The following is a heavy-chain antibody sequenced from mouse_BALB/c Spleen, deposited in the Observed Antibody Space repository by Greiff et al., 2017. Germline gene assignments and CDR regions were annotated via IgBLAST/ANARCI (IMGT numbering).Heavy chain of an antibody. J-gene: IGHJ4*01. CDR3: ARGGYGNFAMDY. V-gene: IGHV5-6-3*01. D-gene: IGHD2-10*02. CDR2: INSNGGST. CDR1: GFTFSSYG. Sequence: EVMLVESGGGLVQPGGSLKLSCAASGFTFSSYGMSWVRQTPDKRLELVATINSNGGSTYYPDSVKGRFTISRDNAKNTLYLQMSSLKSEDTAMYYCARGGYGNFAMDYWGQGTSVTVSS.